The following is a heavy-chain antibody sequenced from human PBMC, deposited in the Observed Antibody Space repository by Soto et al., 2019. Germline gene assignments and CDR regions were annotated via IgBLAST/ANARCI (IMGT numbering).Heavy chain of an antibody. Sequence: EVQLLESGGGLVHPGGSLRLSCAASGFIFHDYAMSWVRQAPGKGLEWVSAISGRGGSTYYADSVKGRFTISRDKSKNKLYLQMSSLRAEDTAIYYCASDTDYGEYRPMDYWGQGTLVTVSS. J-gene: IGHJ4*01. CDR3: ASDTDYGEYRPMDY. V-gene: IGHV3-23*01. CDR2: ISGRGGST. CDR1: GFIFHDYA. D-gene: IGHD4-17*01.